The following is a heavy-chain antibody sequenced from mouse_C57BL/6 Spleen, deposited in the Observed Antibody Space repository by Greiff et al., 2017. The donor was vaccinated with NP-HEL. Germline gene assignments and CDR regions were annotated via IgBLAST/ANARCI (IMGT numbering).Heavy chain of an antibody. CDR3: ARWSYDYAMDY. J-gene: IGHJ4*01. V-gene: IGHV1-69*01. D-gene: IGHD2-12*01. CDR1: GYTFTSYW. Sequence: VQLQQPGAELVMPGASVKLSCKASGYTFTSYWMHWVKQRPGQGLEWIGEIDPSDSYTNYNQKFKGKSTLTVDKSSSTAYMQLSSLTSEDSAVYYCARWSYDYAMDYWGQGTSVTVSS. CDR2: IDPSDSYT.